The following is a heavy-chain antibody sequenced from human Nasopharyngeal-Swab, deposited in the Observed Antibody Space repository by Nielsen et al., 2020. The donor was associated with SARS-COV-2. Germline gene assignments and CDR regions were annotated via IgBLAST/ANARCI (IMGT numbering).Heavy chain of an antibody. CDR2: IRSKAYGGTT. Sequence: SVPLSWTGSEFAFRYYSMSRFRQAPEEARERVGFIRSKAYGGTTEYAASVKGRFTISRDYSKSIAYLQMNSLKTEDTAVYYCTRDWQKPQLWSGYEVYMDVWGKGTPGTRLL. CDR3: TRDWQKPQLWSGYEVYMDV. CDR1: EFAFRYYS. V-gene: IGHV3-49*03. J-gene: IGHJ6*03. D-gene: IGHD3-3*01.